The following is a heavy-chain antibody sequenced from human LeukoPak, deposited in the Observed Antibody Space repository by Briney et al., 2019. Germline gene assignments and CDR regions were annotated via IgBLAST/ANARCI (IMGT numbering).Heavy chain of an antibody. V-gene: IGHV1-8*01. J-gene: IGHJ4*02. CDR3: ARGYCYGSGSYYIQAGDY. CDR2: MNPNSGNT. CDR1: GYTFTSYD. Sequence: ASVKVSCKASGYTFTSYDINWVRQATGQGLEWMGWMNPNSGNTGYAQKFQGRVTMTRNTSISTAYMELSSLRSEDTAVYYCARGYCYGSGSYYIQAGDYWGQGTLVTVSS. D-gene: IGHD3-10*01.